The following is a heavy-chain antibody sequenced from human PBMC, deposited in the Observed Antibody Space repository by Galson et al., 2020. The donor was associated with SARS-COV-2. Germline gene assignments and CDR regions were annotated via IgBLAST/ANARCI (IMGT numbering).Heavy chain of an antibody. V-gene: IGHV1-18*01. CDR2: NT. CDR1: GYTFTSNG. D-gene: IGHD6-13*01. CDR3: ALTFSSSWYGGFDY. Sequence: ASVKVSCKASGYTFTSNGISWLRQAPGQGLEWMGWNTNYAQKFQGRVTMTTDTSTTTAYMELRGLRSDDTAVYYCALTFSSSWYGGFDYWGQGTLVTVAS. J-gene: IGHJ4*02.